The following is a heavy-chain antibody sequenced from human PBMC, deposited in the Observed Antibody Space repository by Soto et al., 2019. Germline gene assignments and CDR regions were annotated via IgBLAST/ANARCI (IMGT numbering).Heavy chain of an antibody. CDR1: GFTFSSYG. Sequence: GGSLRLSCAASGFTFSSYGMHWVRQAPGKGLEWVAVISYDGSNKYYADSVKGRFTISRDNAKNSLYLQMNSLRSEDTVVYYCARTLYGDNVDYWGQGTLVTVSS. CDR2: ISYDGSNK. V-gene: IGHV3-30*03. D-gene: IGHD4-17*01. CDR3: ARTLYGDNVDY. J-gene: IGHJ4*02.